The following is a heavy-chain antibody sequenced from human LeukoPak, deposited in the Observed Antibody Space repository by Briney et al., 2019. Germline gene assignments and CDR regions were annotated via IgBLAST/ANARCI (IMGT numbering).Heavy chain of an antibody. V-gene: IGHV1-2*02. Sequence: ASVKVSCKASGYTFTGYYIHWVRQAPGQGLEWMGWINPNSGGTNYAQKFQGRVTMTRDTSISTAYMELSRLRSDDTAVYYCARDLFAVVVPPAILGFDPWGQGTLVTVSS. D-gene: IGHD2-2*02. CDR2: INPNSGGT. CDR3: ARDLFAVVVPPAILGFDP. J-gene: IGHJ5*02. CDR1: GYTFTGYY.